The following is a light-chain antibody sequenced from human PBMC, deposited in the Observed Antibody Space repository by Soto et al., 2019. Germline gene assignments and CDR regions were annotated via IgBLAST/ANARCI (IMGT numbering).Light chain of an antibody. CDR2: DAS. CDR3: QQYNSYSTWT. J-gene: IGKJ1*01. CDR1: QSISSW. V-gene: IGKV1-5*01. Sequence: DIQMTQSPSTLSASVGDRDTITCRASQSISSWLAWYQQKPGKAPKLLIYDASSLESGVPSGFSGSGSGTEFTLTISSLQPDDFATYYCQQYNSYSTWTFGQGTKVEIK.